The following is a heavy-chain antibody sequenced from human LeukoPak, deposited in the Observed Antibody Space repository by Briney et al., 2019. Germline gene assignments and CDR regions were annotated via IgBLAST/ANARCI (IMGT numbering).Heavy chain of an antibody. CDR3: ARGAGTTVYYIDV. Sequence: GGSLRLSCAASGFTFSTFPMHWVRQAPGKGLQGVAGISNDGTNKYYADSVKGRFTSSRDNSKNTLFLQMNSLTTEDTAVYYCARGAGTTVYYIDVWGNGTTVPVSS. V-gene: IGHV3-30*01. CDR1: GFTFSTFP. CDR2: ISNDGTNK. D-gene: IGHD1-7*01. J-gene: IGHJ6*03.